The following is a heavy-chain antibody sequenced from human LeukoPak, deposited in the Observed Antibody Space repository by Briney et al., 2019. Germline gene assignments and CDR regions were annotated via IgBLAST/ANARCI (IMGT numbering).Heavy chain of an antibody. CDR1: GGTLSRYA. Sequence: GASVKLSCKSSGGTLSRYAISWVRQAPGQGLEWMGGIIPIFDTANYAQQFQGRVTITADESTTTAYMELSSLRSEDTAVYYCARGRIAAAGTGDYWGQGTLVTVSS. CDR3: ARGRIAAAGTGDY. CDR2: IIPIFDTA. V-gene: IGHV1-69*13. D-gene: IGHD6-13*01. J-gene: IGHJ4*02.